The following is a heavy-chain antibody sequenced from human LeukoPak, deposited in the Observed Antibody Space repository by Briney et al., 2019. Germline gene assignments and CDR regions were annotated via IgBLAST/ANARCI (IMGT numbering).Heavy chain of an antibody. Sequence: SETLSLTCTVSGGSISSGSYSWSWIRQPAGKGLEWIGRFYTSGSTNYNPSLKSRVTISVDTSKNQLSLKLSSATAADTAVYYCAREVIAAHNWFDPWGQGTLVTVSS. CDR3: AREVIAAHNWFDP. D-gene: IGHD6-6*01. V-gene: IGHV4-61*02. CDR2: FYTSGST. CDR1: GGSISSGSYS. J-gene: IGHJ5*02.